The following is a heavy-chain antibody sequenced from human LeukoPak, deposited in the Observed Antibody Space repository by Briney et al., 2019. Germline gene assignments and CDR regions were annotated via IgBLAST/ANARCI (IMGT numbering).Heavy chain of an antibody. CDR1: GYTFTSYG. CDR3: ARDENYYGSGSYYSHY. CDR2: ISAYNGNT. D-gene: IGHD3-10*01. V-gene: IGHV1-18*01. J-gene: IGHJ4*02. Sequence: VASVKVSCKASGYTFTSYGISWVRQAPGQGLEWMGWISAYNGNTNYAQKLQGRVTMTTDTSTSTAYMELRSLRSDDTAVYYCARDENYYGSGSYYSHYWGQGTLVTVSS.